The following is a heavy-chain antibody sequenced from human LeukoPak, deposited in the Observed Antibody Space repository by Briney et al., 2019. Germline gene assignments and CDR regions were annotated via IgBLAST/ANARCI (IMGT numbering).Heavy chain of an antibody. V-gene: IGHV3-33*01. J-gene: IGHJ6*04. CDR2: IWYDGSNK. Sequence: PGGSLRLSCAASGFTFSNYGMHWVRQTPGKGLEWVAVIWYDGSNKYYADSVQGRFTISRDNSKNMLYQQMNSLRAEDTAVYYCARGYCSGGSCFYGMGVWGKGTTVTVSS. D-gene: IGHD2-15*01. CDR3: ARGYCSGGSCFYGMGV. CDR1: GFTFSNYG.